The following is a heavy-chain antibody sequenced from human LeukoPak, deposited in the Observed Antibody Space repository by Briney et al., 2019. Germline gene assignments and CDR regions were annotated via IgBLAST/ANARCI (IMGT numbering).Heavy chain of an antibody. V-gene: IGHV3-7*04. CDR1: GFTFSSYR. CDR2: IKQGGSER. D-gene: IGHD3-22*01. J-gene: IGHJ3*02. Sequence: GGSLRPSCAASGFTFSSYRVNWVRQAPGKGLEWVASIKQGGSERYYVDSVNGRFTISRDNAENSLYLQMNSLRAEDTAVYYCARGDSSAFDIWGQGTMVTVSS. CDR3: ARGDSSAFDI.